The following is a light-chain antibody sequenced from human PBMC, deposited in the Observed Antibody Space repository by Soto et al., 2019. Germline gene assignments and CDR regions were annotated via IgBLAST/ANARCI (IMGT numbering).Light chain of an antibody. Sequence: QSVLTQPPSASGTPGQRVTISCSGSSSNIGSNTVNWYQQLPGTAPKLLIYSSDQRPSGVPDRFSGTESGTSASLAVTGLQSEDEADYYCAAWDDSLTGVLFGGGTKLTVL. J-gene: IGLJ3*02. CDR2: SSD. CDR3: AAWDDSLTGVL. V-gene: IGLV1-44*01. CDR1: SSNIGSNT.